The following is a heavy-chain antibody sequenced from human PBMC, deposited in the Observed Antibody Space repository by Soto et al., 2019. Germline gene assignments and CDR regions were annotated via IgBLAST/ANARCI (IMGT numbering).Heavy chain of an antibody. J-gene: IGHJ4*02. CDR2: IYWNDDK. CDR1: GFSLSTSGLG. Sequence: QITLKESGPTLVRPTQTLTLTCTFSGFSLSTSGLGVGWIRQPPGKALEWLALIYWNDDKRYSPSLKARLTITKDTSKHQVVLTMTNMDPVDPATYCCAHRPSGWYLFDYWGQGTLVTVSS. V-gene: IGHV2-5*01. CDR3: AHRPSGWYLFDY. D-gene: IGHD6-19*01.